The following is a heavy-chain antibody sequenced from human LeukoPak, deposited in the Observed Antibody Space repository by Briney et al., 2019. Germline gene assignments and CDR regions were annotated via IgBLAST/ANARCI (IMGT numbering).Heavy chain of an antibody. CDR2: ISAYNGNT. CDR1: GYTFTSYG. J-gene: IGHJ4*02. D-gene: IGHD3-22*01. CDR3: ARDNFDSSPTDY. V-gene: IGHV1-18*01. Sequence: ASVKVSCKASGYTFTSYGISWVRQARGQGLEWMGWISAYNGNTNYAQKLQGRATMTTDTSTSTAYMELRSLRSDDTAVYYCARDNFDSSPTDYWGQGTLVTVSS.